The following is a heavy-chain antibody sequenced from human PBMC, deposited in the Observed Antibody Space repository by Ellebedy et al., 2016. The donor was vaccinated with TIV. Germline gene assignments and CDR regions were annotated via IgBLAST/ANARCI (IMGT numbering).Heavy chain of an antibody. J-gene: IGHJ4*01. V-gene: IGHV3-7*01. Sequence: GGSLRLSXAASGLIFSNVWMGWVCQAPGKGLEWVANINKDGSEKYYADSVKGRFIISRDNAKNSSFLQMNSLRGDDAAMYYCTGRGGCNTSCSDHWGHGTVVSVSS. D-gene: IGHD3-16*01. CDR1: GLIFSNVW. CDR2: INKDGSEK. CDR3: TGRGGCNTSCSDH.